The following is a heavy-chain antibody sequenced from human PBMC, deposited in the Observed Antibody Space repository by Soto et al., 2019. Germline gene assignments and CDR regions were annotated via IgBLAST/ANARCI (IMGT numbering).Heavy chain of an antibody. CDR1: GGSISSYY. Sequence: SDTLSLTCTVSGGSISSYYCSWIRQPAGKGLEWIGRIYTSGSTNYNPSLKSRVTMSVDTSKNQYSLKLSSVTAADTAVYYCAREQYSYGSYYYYYGMDVWGQGTTVTVPS. CDR2: IYTSGST. CDR3: AREQYSYGSYYYYYGMDV. V-gene: IGHV4-4*07. D-gene: IGHD5-18*01. J-gene: IGHJ6*02.